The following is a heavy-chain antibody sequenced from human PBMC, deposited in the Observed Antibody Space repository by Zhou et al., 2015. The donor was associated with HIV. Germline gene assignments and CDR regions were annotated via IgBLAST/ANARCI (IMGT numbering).Heavy chain of an antibody. CDR1: AFTFNNYW. Sequence: VQLVESGGGVVQPGRSLRLSCAASAFTFNNYWMHWVRQVPGKGLQWVSRIDNDASRTNYADSVKGRFTVSRDNAKSTLYLQMNSLRAEDTALYYCARAGTDWILDSWGQGTLVTVSS. CDR3: ARAGTDWILDS. D-gene: IGHD3-9*01. CDR2: IDNDASRT. J-gene: IGHJ4*02. V-gene: IGHV3-74*02.